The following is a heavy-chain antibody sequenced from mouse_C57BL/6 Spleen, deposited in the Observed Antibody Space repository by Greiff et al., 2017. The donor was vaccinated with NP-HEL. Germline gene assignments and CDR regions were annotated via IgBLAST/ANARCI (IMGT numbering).Heavy chain of an antibody. CDR2: IYPRDGST. CDR3: ARRLTTVVAEDYFDY. Sequence: VKLVESGPELVKPGASVKLSCKASGYTFTSYDINWVKQRPGQGLEWIGWIYPRDGSTKYNEKFKGKATLTVDTSSSTAYMELHSLTSEDSAVYFCARRLTTVVAEDYFDYWGQGTTLTVSS. V-gene: IGHV1-85*01. D-gene: IGHD1-1*01. J-gene: IGHJ2*01. CDR1: GYTFTSYD.